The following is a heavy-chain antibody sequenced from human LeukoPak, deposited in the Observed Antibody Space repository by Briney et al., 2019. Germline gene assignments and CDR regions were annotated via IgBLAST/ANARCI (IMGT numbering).Heavy chain of an antibody. CDR1: GYTFTSYD. CDR3: ARGKREWLVLNWFDP. D-gene: IGHD6-19*01. J-gene: IGHJ5*02. V-gene: IGHV1-8*01. CDR2: MNPNSGNT. Sequence: ASVKVSCKASGYTFTSYDIYWVRQATGQGLEWMGWMNPNSGNTGYAQKFQGRVTMTRNTSISTAYMELSSLRSEDTAVYYCARGKREWLVLNWFDPWGQGTLVTVSS.